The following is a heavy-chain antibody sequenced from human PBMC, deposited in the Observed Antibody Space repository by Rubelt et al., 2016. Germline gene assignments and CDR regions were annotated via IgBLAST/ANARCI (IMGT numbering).Heavy chain of an antibody. J-gene: IGHJ4*02. D-gene: IGHD3-16*01. CDR2: ISYSVST. V-gene: IGHV4-39*07. Sequence: QLQLQESGPGLVKPSETLSLPCSVSGGSLSSNDFYWGWIRQPPGKGLEWIGSISYSVSTSYNPSLKSRFTLSVDTSKNQLSRRRTALTAADTAVYHCASQWGIAPPHFDYWGQGTLVTVSS. CDR1: GGSLSSNDFY. CDR3: ASQWGIAPPHFDY.